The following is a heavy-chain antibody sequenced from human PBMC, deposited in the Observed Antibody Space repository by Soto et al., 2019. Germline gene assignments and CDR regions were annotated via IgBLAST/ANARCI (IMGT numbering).Heavy chain of an antibody. J-gene: IGHJ6*02. CDR3: AVMTPVTTDYGMDV. D-gene: IGHD4-4*01. Sequence: SETLSLTCTVSGGSISSYYWSWIRQPPGKGLEWIGYIYYSGSTNYNPSLKSRVTISVDTSKNQFSLKLSSVTAADTAVYYCAVMTPVTTDYGMDVWGQGTTVTVSS. CDR1: GGSISSYY. V-gene: IGHV4-59*01. CDR2: IYYSGST.